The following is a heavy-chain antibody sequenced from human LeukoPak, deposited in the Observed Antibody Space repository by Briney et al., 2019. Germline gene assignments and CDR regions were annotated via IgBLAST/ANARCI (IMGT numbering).Heavy chain of an antibody. V-gene: IGHV3-64*02. CDR2: ISSNGGST. Sequence: GGSLRLSCAASGFTFSSYLMHWVRQAPGKGLEYVSAISSNGGSTFYADSVKGRFNISRDNSKDTLYLQMGSLRTEDMAVYYCARGRASYYFDCWGQGTLVTVSS. D-gene: IGHD5-24*01. CDR3: ARGRASYYFDC. CDR1: GFTFSSYL. J-gene: IGHJ4*02.